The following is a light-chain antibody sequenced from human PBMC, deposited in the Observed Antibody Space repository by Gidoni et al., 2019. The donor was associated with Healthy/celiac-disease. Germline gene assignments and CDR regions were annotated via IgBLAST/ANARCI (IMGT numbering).Light chain of an antibody. Sequence: DIVMIQSPLFLPVTPGEQASISCRSSQSLLHSNGYNYLDWYLQKPGQSPQLLIYLGSNRASGVPDRFSGSGSGTDFTLKISRVEAEDVGVYYCMQALQTPYTFGQGTKLEIK. J-gene: IGKJ2*01. CDR3: MQALQTPYT. V-gene: IGKV2-28*01. CDR1: QSLLHSNGYNY. CDR2: LGS.